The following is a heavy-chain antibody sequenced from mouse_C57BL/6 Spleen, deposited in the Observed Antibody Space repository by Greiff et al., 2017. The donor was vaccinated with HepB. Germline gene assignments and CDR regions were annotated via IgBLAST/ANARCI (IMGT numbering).Heavy chain of an antibody. CDR2: INPSTGGT. V-gene: IGHV1-42*01. J-gene: IGHJ2*01. Sequence: VQLQQSGPELVKPGASVNISCKASGYSFTGYYMNWVKQSPEKSLEWIGEINPSTGGTTYNQKFKAKATLTVDKSSSTAYMQLKSLTSEDSAVYYCARTHYYGSGYFDYWGQGTTLTVSS. CDR3: ARTHYYGSGYFDY. D-gene: IGHD1-1*01. CDR1: GYSFTGYY.